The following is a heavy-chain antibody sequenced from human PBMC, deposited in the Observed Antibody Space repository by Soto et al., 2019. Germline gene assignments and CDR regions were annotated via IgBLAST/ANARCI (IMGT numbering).Heavy chain of an antibody. V-gene: IGHV1-24*01. CDR2: FDPEDGET. CDR1: GYTLTELS. Sequence: ASVKVSCKVSGYTLTELSMHWVRQAPGKGLEWMGGFDPEDGETIYAQKFQGRVTMTEDTSTDTAYMELSSLRSEDTAVYYCATTGPPVTNPLNLLNGVSYWGQGTLVTVSS. CDR3: ATTGPPVTNPLNLLNGVSY. J-gene: IGHJ4*02. D-gene: IGHD4-17*01.